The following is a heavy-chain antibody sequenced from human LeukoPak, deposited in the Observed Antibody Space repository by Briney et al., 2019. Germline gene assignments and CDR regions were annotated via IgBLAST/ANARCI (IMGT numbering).Heavy chain of an antibody. D-gene: IGHD5-24*01. Sequence: PGGSLRLSCAASGFTFSSFGMHWVRQAPGKGLEWVAVIWYDASDRYYADSVKGRFTISRDNSKNTLFLQMNSLREDDTAVYYCVRGVGVSRFNYFDPWGQGTLVTVSS. J-gene: IGHJ5*02. V-gene: IGHV3-33*01. CDR3: VRGVGVSRFNYFDP. CDR1: GFTFSSFG. CDR2: IWYDASDR.